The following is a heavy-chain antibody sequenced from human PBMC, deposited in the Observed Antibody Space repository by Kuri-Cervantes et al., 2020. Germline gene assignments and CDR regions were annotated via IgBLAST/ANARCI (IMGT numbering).Heavy chain of an antibody. CDR1: GFTFSSYA. J-gene: IGHJ6*02. V-gene: IGHV3-30-3*01. Sequence: GESLKISCAASGFTFSSYAMHWVRQAPGKGLEWVAVISYDGSNKYYADSVKGRFTISRDNAKNSLYLQMNSLRAEDTAVYYCARDQWGGYSSSWPRGSEYYYYGMDVWGQGTTVTVSS. D-gene: IGHD6-13*01. CDR2: ISYDGSNK. CDR3: ARDQWGGYSSSWPRGSEYYYYGMDV.